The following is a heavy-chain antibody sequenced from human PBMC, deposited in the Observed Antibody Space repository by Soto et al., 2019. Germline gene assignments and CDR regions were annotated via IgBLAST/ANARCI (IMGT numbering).Heavy chain of an antibody. J-gene: IGHJ4*02. CDR1: GGSISSSSYY. CDR2: IYYSGST. CDR3: ANSRYDYIWGSYRYTPSFDY. Sequence: SETLSLTCTVSGGSISSSSYYWGWIRQPPGKGLEWIGSIYYSGSTYYNPSLKSRVTISVDTSKNQFSLKLSSVTAADTAVYYCANSRYDYIWGSYRYTPSFDYWGQGTLVTV. V-gene: IGHV4-39*01. D-gene: IGHD3-16*02.